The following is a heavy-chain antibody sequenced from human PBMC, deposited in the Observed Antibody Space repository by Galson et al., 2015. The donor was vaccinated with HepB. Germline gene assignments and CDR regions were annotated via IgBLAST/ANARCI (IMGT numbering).Heavy chain of an antibody. CDR1: GFTFSSYS. CDR3: ARDRTYYDFWSGHDAFDI. J-gene: IGHJ3*02. D-gene: IGHD3-3*01. Sequence: SLRLSCAASGFTFSSYSMNWVRQAPGKGLEWVSYISSSSSTIYYADSVKGRFTISRDNAKNSLYLQMNSLRDEDTAVYYCARDRTYYDFWSGHDAFDIWGQGTMVTVSS. CDR2: ISSSSSTI. V-gene: IGHV3-48*02.